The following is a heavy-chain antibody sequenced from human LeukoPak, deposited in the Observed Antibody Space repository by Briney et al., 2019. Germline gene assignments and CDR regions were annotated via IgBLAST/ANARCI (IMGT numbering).Heavy chain of an antibody. V-gene: IGHV4-59*12. CDR1: GGSISSYY. Sequence: SETLSLTCTVSGGSISSYYWSWIRQPPGKGLEWIGYIYYSGSTNYNPSLKSRVTISVDASKNQFSLKLSSVTAADTAVYYCARDKYDYVWGSYRYIDYWGQGTLVTVSS. J-gene: IGHJ4*02. CDR2: IYYSGST. D-gene: IGHD3-16*02. CDR3: ARDKYDYVWGSYRYIDY.